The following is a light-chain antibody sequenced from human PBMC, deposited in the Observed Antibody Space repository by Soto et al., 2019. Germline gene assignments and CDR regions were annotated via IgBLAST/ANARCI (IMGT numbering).Light chain of an antibody. Sequence: DIVMTQSPLSLPVTPGEPASISCRSSQSLLHSNGYHYLDWYLQKPVQSPQLLIYLGSNRASGAPDRFGGGASGPDSTLKISRVEADDVGIYYCMQSLRTRTFGQGTKVEIK. J-gene: IGKJ1*01. CDR1: QSLLHSNGYHY. CDR2: LGS. CDR3: MQSLRTRT. V-gene: IGKV2-28*01.